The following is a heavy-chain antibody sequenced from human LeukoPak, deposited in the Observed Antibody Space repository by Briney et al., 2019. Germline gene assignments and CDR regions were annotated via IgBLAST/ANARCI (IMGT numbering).Heavy chain of an antibody. CDR1: GFTFSSYV. D-gene: IGHD2/OR15-2a*01. V-gene: IGHV3-23*01. CDR3: AKRGEVSTYYYFES. J-gene: IGHJ4*02. Sequence: GGSLRLSCAASGFTFSSYVMSWVRQAPGKGLEWLSTIGSAGGSIFYADSVKGRFTISRDNSKSTLFLQMDSLRVEDTALYYCAKRGEVSTYYYFESWGQGALVTVSS. CDR2: IGSAGGSI.